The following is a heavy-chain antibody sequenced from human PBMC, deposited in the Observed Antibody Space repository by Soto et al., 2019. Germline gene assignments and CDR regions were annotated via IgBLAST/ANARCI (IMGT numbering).Heavy chain of an antibody. CDR2: INGDGASL. D-gene: IGHD3-10*01. CDR1: GFIFSSFW. CDR3: AREGSLGLDV. J-gene: IGHJ6*02. V-gene: IGHV3-74*03. Sequence: EVRLEEAGGGFVQPGGSLRVSCSGSGFIFSSFWMHWVRQGLGKGLEWVSRINGDGASLAYAESVKGRFSISRDNVKNTLHLQMNSLGVDDTAVYFCAREGSLGLDVWGRGTTVTVSS.